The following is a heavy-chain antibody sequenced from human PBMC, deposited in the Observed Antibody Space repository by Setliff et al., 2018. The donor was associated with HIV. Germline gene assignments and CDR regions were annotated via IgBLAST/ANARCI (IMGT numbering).Heavy chain of an antibody. J-gene: IGHJ4*02. D-gene: IGHD3-10*01. CDR1: GFIFSSYE. CDR2: IWFDGNKK. Sequence: PGGSLRLSCAASGFIFSSYEMNWVRQAPGKGLEWVAIIWFDGNKKYYAESVKGRFTISRDNSKNTLYLQMNSLRAEDTATYYCAKEFEDLSGAYWGQGTLVTVSS. V-gene: IGHV3-30*02. CDR3: AKEFEDLSGAY.